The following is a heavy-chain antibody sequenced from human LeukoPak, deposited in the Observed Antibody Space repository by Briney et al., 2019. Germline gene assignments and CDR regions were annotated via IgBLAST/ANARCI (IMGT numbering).Heavy chain of an antibody. V-gene: IGHV3-74*01. D-gene: IGHD6-19*01. J-gene: IGHJ4*02. CDR2: INGDGSSI. Sequence: GGSMRLACAAYGFTFSSYWMHWDRQAPGKGLVWVSRINGDGSSIRYADSVKGRFTISRDNAKNTLYLQMNSLRAEDTAVYYCAREEVAGTIDYWGQGTLVTVSS. CDR3: AREEVAGTIDY. CDR1: GFTFSSYW.